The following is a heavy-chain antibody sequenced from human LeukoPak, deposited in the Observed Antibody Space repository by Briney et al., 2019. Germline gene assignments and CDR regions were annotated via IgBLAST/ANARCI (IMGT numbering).Heavy chain of an antibody. D-gene: IGHD3-3*01. CDR1: GHNFTDYF. Sequence: ATVKISCXVSGHNFTDYFMHWVQQAPGKGLEWMGVVDPEDGETIYAEKFQGRVTMSADRSTDTAYMELSSLRSEDTAVYYCATAWDFWSGYSLDSWGQGTLVTVSS. CDR2: VDPEDGET. V-gene: IGHV1-69-2*01. J-gene: IGHJ4*02. CDR3: ATAWDFWSGYSLDS.